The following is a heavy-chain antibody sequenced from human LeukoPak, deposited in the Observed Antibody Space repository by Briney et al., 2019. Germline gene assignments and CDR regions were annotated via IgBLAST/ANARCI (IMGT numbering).Heavy chain of an antibody. Sequence: PETLSLTCTVSGGSISSYYWSWIRQPPGKGLEWIGYIYYSGSTNYNPSLKSRVTISVDTSKNQFSLKLSSVTAADTAVYYCAGGYIYGSTYYYMDVWGKGTTVTISS. CDR2: IYYSGST. D-gene: IGHD5-18*01. V-gene: IGHV4-59*01. CDR1: GGSISSYY. CDR3: AGGYIYGSTYYYMDV. J-gene: IGHJ6*03.